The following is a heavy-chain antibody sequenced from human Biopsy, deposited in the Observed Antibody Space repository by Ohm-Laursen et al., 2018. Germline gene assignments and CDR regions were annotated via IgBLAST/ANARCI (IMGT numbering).Heavy chain of an antibody. D-gene: IGHD1-7*01. CDR2: IDWNSRNI. CDR3: VKDTNWNYVWDRPGATKGMDV. Sequence: SLRLSCAASGFSFDDFAMHWVRQSPGKGLEWVAGIDWNSRNINYGDSVKGRFSVSRDNAKNSLYLQMNSLRGEDKALYYCVKDTNWNYVWDRPGATKGMDVWGQGTTVTVSS. CDR1: GFSFDDFA. J-gene: IGHJ6*02. V-gene: IGHV3-9*01.